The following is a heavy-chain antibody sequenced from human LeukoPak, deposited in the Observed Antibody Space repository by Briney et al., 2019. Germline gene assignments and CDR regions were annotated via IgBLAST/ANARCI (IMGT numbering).Heavy chain of an antibody. CDR1: GGSVSNYY. CDR2: IYYTET. Sequence: PSETLSLTCTVSGGSVSNYYWSWIRQSPGKGLEWIGYIYYTETSYNPSLKSRVTISVDTSKNQFSLKLTSVSAADTAVYYCARRGNWANYHHYYYMDVWGKGTTVTISS. D-gene: IGHD7-27*01. V-gene: IGHV4-59*02. CDR3: ARRGNWANYHHYYYMDV. J-gene: IGHJ6*03.